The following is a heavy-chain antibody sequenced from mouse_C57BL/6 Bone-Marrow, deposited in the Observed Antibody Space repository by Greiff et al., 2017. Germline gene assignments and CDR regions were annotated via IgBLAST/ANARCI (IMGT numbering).Heavy chain of an antibody. CDR3: VRRRLGLTYWYFDV. CDR2: IRSKSNNYAT. J-gene: IGHJ1*03. V-gene: IGHV10-1*01. D-gene: IGHD4-1*01. CDR1: GFSFNTYA. Sequence: EVQLVESGGGLVQPKGSLKLSCAASGFSFNTYAMNWVRQAPGKGLEWVARIRSKSNNYATYYADSVKDRFTISRDDSESMLYLQMNNLKTEDTAMDYCVRRRLGLTYWYFDVWGTGTTVTVSS.